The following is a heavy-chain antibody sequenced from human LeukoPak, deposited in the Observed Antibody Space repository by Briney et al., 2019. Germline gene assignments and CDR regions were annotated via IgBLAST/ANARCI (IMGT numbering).Heavy chain of an antibody. CDR3: ARAYYYDSSGPVHYFDY. D-gene: IGHD3-22*01. CDR2: INPSGGIT. J-gene: IGHJ4*02. V-gene: IGHV1-46*01. CDR1: GYTFTTYH. Sequence: ASVKLSCKASGYTFTTYHMHWVRQAPGQGLEWMGIINPSGGITSYAQKFQGRVTMTRDTSTSTVNMELSSLRSEDTAVYYCARAYYYDSSGPVHYFDYWGGGTVVTVSS.